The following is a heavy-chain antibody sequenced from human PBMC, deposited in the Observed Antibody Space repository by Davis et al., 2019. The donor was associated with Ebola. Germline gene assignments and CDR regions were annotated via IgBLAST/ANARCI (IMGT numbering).Heavy chain of an antibody. J-gene: IGHJ4*02. CDR1: GFTFSSYA. V-gene: IGHV3-23*01. Sequence: GESLKISCAASGFTFSSYAMSWVRQAPGKGLEWASVISGSGGSTYYADSVKGRFTISRDNSKNTLYLQMNSLRAEDTAVYYCAGNYDILTGTPFDYWGQGTLVTVSS. CDR2: ISGSGGST. CDR3: AGNYDILTGTPFDY. D-gene: IGHD3-9*01.